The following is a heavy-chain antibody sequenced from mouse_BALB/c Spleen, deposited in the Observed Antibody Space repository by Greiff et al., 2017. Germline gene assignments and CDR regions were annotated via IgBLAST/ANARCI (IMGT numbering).Heavy chain of an antibody. CDR1: GFTFSSFG. V-gene: IGHV5-17*02. D-gene: IGHD2-10*01. CDR2: ISSGSSTI. J-gene: IGHJ3*01. Sequence: EVQRVESGGGLVQPGGSRKLSCAASGFTFSSFGMHWVRQAPEKGLEWVAYISSGSSTIYYADTVKGRFTISRDNPKNTLFLQMTSLRSEDTAMYYCARLPPYYGNCVGFAYWGQGTLVTVSA. CDR3: ARLPPYYGNCVGFAY.